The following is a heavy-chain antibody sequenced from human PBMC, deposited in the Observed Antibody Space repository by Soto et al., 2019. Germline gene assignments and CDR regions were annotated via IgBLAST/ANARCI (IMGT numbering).Heavy chain of an antibody. CDR2: IKQDGSEK. D-gene: IGHD3-16*01. J-gene: IGHJ5*02. Sequence: EGQLVESGGGLVQPGGSLRLSCAASGFPFGSYWMTWVRQAPGKGLEWVANIKQDGSEKYYVDSVEGRFTISRDNANNSLYLQMNSLRVEATAVYYCARVGASWGPGTRVTVSS. CDR3: ARVGAS. V-gene: IGHV3-7*04. CDR1: GFPFGSYW.